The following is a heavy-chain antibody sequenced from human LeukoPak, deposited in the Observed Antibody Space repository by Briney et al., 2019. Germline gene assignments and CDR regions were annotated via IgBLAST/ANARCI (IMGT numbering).Heavy chain of an antibody. Sequence: GGSLRLSCAASGFTFSSYSMMWVRQAPGKGLEWVSRINSDGSSTSYADSVKGRFTISRDNAKNTLYLQMNSLRAEDTAVYYCARDHRGSGSRYYYYYMDVWGKGTTVTISS. CDR2: INSDGSST. V-gene: IGHV3-74*01. CDR1: GFTFSSYS. D-gene: IGHD3-10*01. J-gene: IGHJ6*03. CDR3: ARDHRGSGSRYYYYYMDV.